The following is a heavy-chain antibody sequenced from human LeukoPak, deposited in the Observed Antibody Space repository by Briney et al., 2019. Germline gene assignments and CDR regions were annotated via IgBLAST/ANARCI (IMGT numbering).Heavy chain of an antibody. CDR2: ISYDGSDQ. Sequence: QPGGSLRLSCAASGFPFSTYGMRWVRQAPGKGLEWVAVISYDGSDQYYADSVKGRFTVSRDNSKNTLYLQMNSLRVEDTAVYYCAKLGCSSTRCYINYWGQGTLVTVSS. J-gene: IGHJ4*02. V-gene: IGHV3-30*18. CDR3: AKLGCSSTRCYINY. CDR1: GFPFSTYG. D-gene: IGHD2-2*01.